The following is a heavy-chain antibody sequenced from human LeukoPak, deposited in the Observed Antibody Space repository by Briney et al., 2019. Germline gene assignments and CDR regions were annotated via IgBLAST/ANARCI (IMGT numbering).Heavy chain of an antibody. CDR3: ARQGTYYYDSSGYGVSAFDI. Sequence: PGGSLRLSCAASGFTFSSYSMNWVRQAPGKGLEWVSYISSSSTIYYADSVKGRFTISRDNAKNSLCLLMNSLRAEDTAVYYCARQGTYYYDSSGYGVSAFDIWGQGTMVTVSS. J-gene: IGHJ3*02. CDR2: ISSSSTI. V-gene: IGHV3-48*04. CDR1: GFTFSSYS. D-gene: IGHD3-22*01.